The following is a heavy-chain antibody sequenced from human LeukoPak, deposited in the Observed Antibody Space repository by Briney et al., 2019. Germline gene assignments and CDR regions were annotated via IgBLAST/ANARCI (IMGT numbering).Heavy chain of an antibody. CDR3: ARDRGGYWFDP. V-gene: IGHV3-53*01. CDR2: FYSGGST. CDR1: GFTFSSYA. Sequence: GGSLRLSCAASGFTFSSYAMSWVRQAPGKGLEWVSVFYSGGSTYYADSVKGRFTISRDTSKNTLYLQMNSLRAEDTAVYYCARDRGGYWFDPWGQGTLVTVSS. J-gene: IGHJ5*02.